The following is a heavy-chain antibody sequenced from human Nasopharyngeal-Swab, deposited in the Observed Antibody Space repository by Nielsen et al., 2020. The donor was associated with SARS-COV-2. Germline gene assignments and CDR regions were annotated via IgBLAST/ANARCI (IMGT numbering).Heavy chain of an antibody. V-gene: IGHV3-48*03. CDR1: GFTFSSYE. CDR2: ISSSGRTI. Sequence: GESLKISCAASGFTFSSYEMKWFRQAPGKGLEWVSYISSSGRTIYYADSVKGRFTISRDNAKNTLYLQMNSLRAEDTAVYYCASGKGYYYGSGTFDYWGQGTLVTVSS. J-gene: IGHJ4*02. CDR3: ASGKGYYYGSGTFDY. D-gene: IGHD3-10*01.